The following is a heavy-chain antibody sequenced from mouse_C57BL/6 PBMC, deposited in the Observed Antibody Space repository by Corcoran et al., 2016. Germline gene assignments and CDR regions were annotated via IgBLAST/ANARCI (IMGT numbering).Heavy chain of an antibody. CDR1: GYTFTTYG. V-gene: IGHV9-3*01. J-gene: IGHJ1*03. Sequence: QIQLVQSGPELKKPGETVKISCKASGYTFTTYGMSWVKQAPGKGLKWMGWINTYSGVPTYADDFKGRFAFSLETSASTAYLQINNLKNEDTATYFCARWESLDYGGWYFDVWGTGTTVTVSS. D-gene: IGHD1-1*01. CDR3: ARWESLDYGGWYFDV. CDR2: INTYSGVP.